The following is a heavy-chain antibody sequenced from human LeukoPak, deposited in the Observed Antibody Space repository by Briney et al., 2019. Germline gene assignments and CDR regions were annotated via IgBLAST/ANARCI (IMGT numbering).Heavy chain of an antibody. J-gene: IGHJ6*02. CDR2: ISGGSEDT. V-gene: IGHV3-23*01. Sequence: GGSLRLSCTASGFTFGSYAMSWVRQAPGKGLEWVFSISGGSEDTYYADSVKGRFTISRDNSKSTLNLQLNSLRAEDTAVYYCARTIAQYSNSWLYFYYGLDVWGQGTTVTVSS. CDR1: GFTFGSYA. CDR3: ARTIAQYSNSWLYFYYGLDV. D-gene: IGHD6-13*01.